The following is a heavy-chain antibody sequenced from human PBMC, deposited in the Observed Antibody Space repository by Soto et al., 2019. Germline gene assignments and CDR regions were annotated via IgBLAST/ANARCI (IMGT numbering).Heavy chain of an antibody. J-gene: IGHJ4*02. V-gene: IGHV3-21*01. CDR3: ARDKRLRSPIDY. CDR2: ISSSSSYI. CDR1: GFTFSSYS. D-gene: IGHD5-12*01. Sequence: PGGSLRLSCAASGFTFSSYSMNWVRQAPGKGLEWVSSISSSSSYIYYADSVKGRFTISRDNAKNSLYLQMNSLRAEDTAVYYCARDKRLRSPIDYWGQGTLVTVSS.